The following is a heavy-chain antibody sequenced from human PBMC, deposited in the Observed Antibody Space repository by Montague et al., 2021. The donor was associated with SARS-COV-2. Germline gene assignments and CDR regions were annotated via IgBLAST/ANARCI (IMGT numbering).Heavy chain of an antibody. CDR2: IHYSGTT. J-gene: IGHJ5*02. Sequence: SETLSLTCSVSGGSISRSSYYWDWIRQPPGKGLEWIGSIHYSGTTYYNPSLGGRVTTSADTSKNQFSLRLASVTSADTAVYYCAMCSAWGNDLDLWGQGTLVTVSS. D-gene: IGHD1-1*01. CDR1: GGSISRSSYY. CDR3: AMCSAWGNDLDL. V-gene: IGHV4-39*01.